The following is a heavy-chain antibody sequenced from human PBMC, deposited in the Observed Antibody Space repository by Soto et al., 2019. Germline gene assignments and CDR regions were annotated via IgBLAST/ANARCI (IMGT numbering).Heavy chain of an antibody. CDR2: IIPIFGTA. D-gene: IGHD5-18*01. J-gene: IGHJ6*02. CDR1: GGTFSSYG. CDR3: AREEDTATPFLRYYYYGMDG. V-gene: IGHV1-69*13. Sequence: SVKVSCKASGGTFSSYGISWVRQAPGQGLEWMGGIIPIFGTANYAQKFQGRVTITADESTSTAYMELSSLRSEDTAVYYCAREEDTATPFLRYYYYGMDGWGQGTTVTVSS.